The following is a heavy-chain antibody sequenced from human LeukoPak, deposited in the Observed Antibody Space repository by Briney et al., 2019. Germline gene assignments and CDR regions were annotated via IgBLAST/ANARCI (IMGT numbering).Heavy chain of an antibody. V-gene: IGHV1-2*06. CDR2: INPYSGGT. J-gene: IGHJ4*02. Sequence: VKVSCKASGYTFTGYYMHWVRQAPGQGPEWMGQINPYSGGTNYAQKFQGRVTMTRDTSITTAYMELNSLRSDDTAVYYCARGGVDYWGQGALVTVSS. CDR3: ARGGVDY. CDR1: GYTFTGYY. D-gene: IGHD1-26*01.